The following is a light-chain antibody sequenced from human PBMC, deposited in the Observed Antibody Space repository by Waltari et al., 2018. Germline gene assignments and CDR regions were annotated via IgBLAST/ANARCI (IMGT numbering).Light chain of an antibody. V-gene: IGKV3-11*01. CDR2: DAS. CDR3: QQRSNWPRT. J-gene: IGKJ1*01. CDR1: QSVGSY. Sequence: EIVLTQSPATLSLSPGDRATLSCRASQSVGSYLAWYQQKPGKAPRLLIYDASNRATGIPARFSGSGSGTDFTLTISSLEPEDFAVYYCQQRSNWPRTFGQGTKVEIK.